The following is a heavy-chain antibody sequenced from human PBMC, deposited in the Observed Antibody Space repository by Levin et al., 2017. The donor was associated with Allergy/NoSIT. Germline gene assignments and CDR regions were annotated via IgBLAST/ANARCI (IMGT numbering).Heavy chain of an antibody. CDR3: ARDSTAVSSDY. CDR2: ISSRSSNI. V-gene: IGHV3-21*01. J-gene: IGHJ4*02. D-gene: IGHD4-11*01. CDR1: GFTFRNYS. Sequence: GGSLRLSCAASGFTFRNYSMNWVRQAPGKGLEWVSSISSRSSNIYYADSVKGRFTISRDNAKNSLYLQMNSLRAEDTAVYYCARDSTAVSSDYWGQGTLVTVSS.